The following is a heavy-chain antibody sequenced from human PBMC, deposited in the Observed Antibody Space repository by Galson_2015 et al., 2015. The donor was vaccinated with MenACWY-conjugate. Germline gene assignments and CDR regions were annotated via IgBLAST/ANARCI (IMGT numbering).Heavy chain of an antibody. J-gene: IGHJ3*02. CDR2: ISSSGSTI. CDR1: GFTFSSYE. CDR3: ARDSWVTTSTDVFEI. V-gene: IGHV3-48*03. D-gene: IGHD4-17*01. Sequence: SLRLSCAASGFTFSSYEMNWVRQAPGKGLEWISYISSSGSTIYYADSVKGRFTISRDNAKNSLYLRMNSLRAEDTAVYYCARDSWVTTSTDVFEIWGQGTMVTVSS.